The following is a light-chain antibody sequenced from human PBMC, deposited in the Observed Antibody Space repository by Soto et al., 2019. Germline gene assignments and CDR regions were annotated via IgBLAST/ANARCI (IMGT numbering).Light chain of an antibody. CDR1: SSNIGAGYD. V-gene: IGLV1-40*01. CDR3: QSYDTRLSGYV. CDR2: GNT. Sequence: QSVLTQPPSVSGAPGQRVTMSCTGSSSNIGAGYDVHWYQHLPGTAPKLLIYGNTNRPSGVPDRFSGSRSGTTASLAITGLRPDDEADYYCQSYDTRLSGYVFATGTKATVL. J-gene: IGLJ1*01.